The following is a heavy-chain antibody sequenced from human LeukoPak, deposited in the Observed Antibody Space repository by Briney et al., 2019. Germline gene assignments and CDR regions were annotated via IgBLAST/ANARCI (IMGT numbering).Heavy chain of an antibody. CDR3: AAGYSSGWSVRSFDY. CDR2: ISGSGGST. Sequence: PGASLRLSCAASGFTLSNYAMSWVRQAPGKGLEWVSSISGSGGSTYEAENVKGRFTISRDNSKNTLYLQMNSLRDEDTATYHCAAGYSSGWSVRSFDYWGQGTLVTVSS. J-gene: IGHJ4*02. D-gene: IGHD6-19*01. CDR1: GFTLSNYA. V-gene: IGHV3-23*01.